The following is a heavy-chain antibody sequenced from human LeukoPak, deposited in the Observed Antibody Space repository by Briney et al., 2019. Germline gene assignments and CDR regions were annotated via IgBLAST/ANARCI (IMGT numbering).Heavy chain of an antibody. J-gene: IGHJ3*02. D-gene: IGHD4-23*01. Sequence: GGSLRLSCAASGFTFSSYGMHWVRQAPGKGLEWVAFIRYDGSNKYYADSVKGRFTISRDNSKNTLYLQMNSLRAEDTAVYYCAKDVFSTVVTPRGAFDIWGQGTMVTVSS. CDR1: GFTFSSYG. V-gene: IGHV3-30*02. CDR3: AKDVFSTVVTPRGAFDI. CDR2: IRYDGSNK.